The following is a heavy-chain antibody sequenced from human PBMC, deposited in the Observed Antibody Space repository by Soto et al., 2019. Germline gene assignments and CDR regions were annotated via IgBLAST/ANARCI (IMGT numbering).Heavy chain of an antibody. J-gene: IGHJ6*02. CDR2: IYYSGST. CDR1: GGSISSGDYY. D-gene: IGHD6-13*01. V-gene: IGHV4-30-4*01. CDR3: ARGTNPVAAAGDYYYYGMDV. Sequence: SETLSLTCTVSGGSISSGDYYWSWIRQPPGKGLEWIGYIYYSGSTYYNPSLKSRVTISVDTSKNQFSLKLSSVTAADTAVYYCARGTNPVAAAGDYYYYGMDVWGQGTTVTVSS.